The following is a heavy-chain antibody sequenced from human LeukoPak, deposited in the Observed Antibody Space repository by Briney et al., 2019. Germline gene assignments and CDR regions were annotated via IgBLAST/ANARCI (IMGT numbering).Heavy chain of an antibody. J-gene: IGHJ4*02. CDR2: ISGVGDNT. CDR3: AKDRGY. Sequence: GGSLRLSCAASGFTFSDFPMTCVRQAPGKGLEWVSAISGVGDNTFYADSVKGRFTISRDNSKNALYLHMNSLRPEDTAVYYCAKDRGYWGQGTLVTVSP. CDR1: GFTFSDFP. V-gene: IGHV3-23*01.